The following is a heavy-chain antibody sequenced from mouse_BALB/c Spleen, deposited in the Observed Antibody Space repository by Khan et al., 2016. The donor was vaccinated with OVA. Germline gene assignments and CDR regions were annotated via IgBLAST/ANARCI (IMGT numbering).Heavy chain of an antibody. V-gene: IGHV1-76*01. Sequence: QVQLKQSGAELVRPGASVKLSCKTSGYIFTSYWIHWVKQRSGQGLEWIARIYPGTDNTYYNENLKDKATLTADKSSSTSYMQLSSLNSEDYAVYFCSREESMYYVDYWGQGTTLSVSS. D-gene: IGHD2-3*01. CDR1: GYIFTSYW. J-gene: IGHJ2*01. CDR2: IYPGTDNT. CDR3: SREESMYYVDY.